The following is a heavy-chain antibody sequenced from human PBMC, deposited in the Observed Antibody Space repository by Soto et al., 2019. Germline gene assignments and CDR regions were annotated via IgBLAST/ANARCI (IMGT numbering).Heavy chain of an antibody. Sequence: PGGSLRLCCEASGFTFSSYAMSWVRQAPGKGLEWVSAISGSGGSTYYADSVKGRFTISRDNSKNTLYLQMNSLRAEDTAVYYCAKDPYSNYDYYYYGMDVWGQGTTVTVSS. V-gene: IGHV3-23*01. CDR1: GFTFSSYA. J-gene: IGHJ6*02. D-gene: IGHD4-4*01. CDR3: AKDPYSNYDYYYYGMDV. CDR2: ISGSGGST.